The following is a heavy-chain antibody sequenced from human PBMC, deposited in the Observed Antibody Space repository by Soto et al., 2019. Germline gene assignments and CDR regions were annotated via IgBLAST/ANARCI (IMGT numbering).Heavy chain of an antibody. J-gene: IGHJ4*02. CDR2: ITNSGDST. V-gene: IGHV3-23*01. CDR1: GFTFRNYA. D-gene: IGHD2-21*01. CDR3: ARDRLASVVIEGTFY. Sequence: EVQLLESGGGLVHPGGSLKLSCAASGFTFRNYAMSWLRQAPGKGLEWVSSITNSGDSTYYADSVKGRFTISRDDSKNTLYLELNNLRAEDTALYYCARDRLASVVIEGTFYWGQETMVTVSS.